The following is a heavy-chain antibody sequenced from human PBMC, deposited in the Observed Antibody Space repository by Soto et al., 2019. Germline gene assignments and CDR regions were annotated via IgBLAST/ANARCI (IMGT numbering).Heavy chain of an antibody. CDR1: GFTFDDYA. CDR2: ISWNSGSI. D-gene: IGHD2-2*01. CDR3: ARLGXCSSTSCYYYYYYGMDV. V-gene: IGHV3-9*01. J-gene: IGHJ6*01. Sequence: LRMSCAASGFTFDDYAMHWVRQAPGKGLEWVSGISWNSGSIGYADSVKGRFTISRDNAKNSLYLQMNSLRAEDTALYYCARLGXCSSTSCYYYYYYGMDVWGQGTTVTVSS.